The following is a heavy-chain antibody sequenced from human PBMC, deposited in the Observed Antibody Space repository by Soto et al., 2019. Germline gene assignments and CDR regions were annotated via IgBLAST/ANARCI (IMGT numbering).Heavy chain of an antibody. Sequence: GGSLRLSCAASGFTLSSYGMHWVRQAPGKGLEWVAVISYDGSNKYYADSVKGRFTISRDNSKNTLYLQMNSLRAEDTAVYYCAKDTSLYSSSWYPGGIYYYYYGMDVWGQGTTVTVSS. CDR1: GFTLSSYG. D-gene: IGHD6-13*01. CDR3: AKDTSLYSSSWYPGGIYYYYYGMDV. J-gene: IGHJ6*02. CDR2: ISYDGSNK. V-gene: IGHV3-30*18.